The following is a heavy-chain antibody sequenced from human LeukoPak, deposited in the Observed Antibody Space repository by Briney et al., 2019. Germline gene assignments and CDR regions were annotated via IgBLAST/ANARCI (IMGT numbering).Heavy chain of an antibody. D-gene: IGHD3-22*01. Sequence: GGSLRLSCAASGFTFSNAWMSWVRQAPGKGLEWIGRIKNKADGGTKDYAAPVKVRFTILRDDSKNTLYLQMNSLRTEDTAVYYCSPLGGSGYHDYWSFDLWGRGTLVTVSS. V-gene: IGHV3-15*01. CDR1: GFTFSNAW. CDR2: IKNKADGGTK. J-gene: IGHJ2*01. CDR3: SPLGGSGYHDYWSFDL.